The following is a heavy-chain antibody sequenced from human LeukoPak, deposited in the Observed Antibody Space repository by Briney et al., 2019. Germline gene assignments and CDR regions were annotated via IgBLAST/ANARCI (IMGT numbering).Heavy chain of an antibody. CDR3: ARDPPGYCSSTSCYFENWFDP. Sequence: SVKVSCKASGGTFSSYANSGVRQATGQGLEWMGRIIPIFGTANYAQKFQGRVTITTDESTSTAYMELSSLRSEDTAVYYCARDPPGYCSSTSCYFENWFDPWGQGTLVTVSS. D-gene: IGHD2-2*01. CDR1: GGTFSSYA. J-gene: IGHJ5*02. V-gene: IGHV1-69*05. CDR2: IIPIFGTA.